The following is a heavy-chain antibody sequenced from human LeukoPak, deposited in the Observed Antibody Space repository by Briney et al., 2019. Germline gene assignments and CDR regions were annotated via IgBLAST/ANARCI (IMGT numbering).Heavy chain of an antibody. CDR2: IYYSGST. D-gene: IGHD3-22*01. Sequence: SETLSVACTVAGGCISRYYWSWIRQPPGKGLEWIGYIYYSGSTNYNPSLKSRVTISVDTSKNQFSLKLSSVTAADTAVYYCARRGRLYYDSSGYLYYFDYWGQGTLVTVSS. CDR1: GGCISRYY. V-gene: IGHV4-59*01. J-gene: IGHJ4*02. CDR3: ARRGRLYYDSSGYLYYFDY.